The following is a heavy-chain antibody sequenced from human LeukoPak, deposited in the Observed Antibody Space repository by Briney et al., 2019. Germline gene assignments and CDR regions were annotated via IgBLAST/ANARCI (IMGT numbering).Heavy chain of an antibody. J-gene: IGHJ4*02. V-gene: IGHV4-59*11. D-gene: IGHD3-22*01. CDR3: ASLTYYYDSSDPPGGVY. CDR1: GGSISSHY. CDR2: IYYSGST. Sequence: PSETLSLTCTVSGGSISSHYWSWIRQPPGKGLEWIGYIYYSGSTNYNPSLKSRVTISVDTSKNQFSLKLSSVTAADTAVYYCASLTYYYDSSDPPGGVYWGQGTLVTVSS.